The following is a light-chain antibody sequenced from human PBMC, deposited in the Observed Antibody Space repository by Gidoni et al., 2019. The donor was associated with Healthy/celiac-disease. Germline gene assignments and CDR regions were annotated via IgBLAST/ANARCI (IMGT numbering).Light chain of an antibody. Sequence: DIQMTQSPSSLSASVGDRVTITCRASQSISSYLNWYQQKPGKAPKLLIYAASSLQSWVPSRFSGSGSGTDFTLTISSLQPEDFATYYCQQSYSTPPENTFGQGTKLEIK. CDR3: QQSYSTPPENT. J-gene: IGKJ2*01. V-gene: IGKV1-39*01. CDR1: QSISSY. CDR2: AAS.